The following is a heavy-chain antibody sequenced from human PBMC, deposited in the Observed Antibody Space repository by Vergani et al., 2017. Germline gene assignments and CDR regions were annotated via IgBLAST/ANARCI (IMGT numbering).Heavy chain of an antibody. CDR1: GFTFSSYW. D-gene: IGHD3-3*01. V-gene: IGHV3-7*01. J-gene: IGHJ4*02. Sequence: VQLVESGGGLVQPGGSLRLSCAASGFTFSSYWMSWVRQAPGKGLEWVANIKQDGSEKYYVDSVKGRFTISRDNAKNSLYLQMNSLRAEDTAVYYCARDRAYYDFWSGYFYWGQGTLVTVSS. CDR3: ARDRAYYDFWSGYFY. CDR2: IKQDGSEK.